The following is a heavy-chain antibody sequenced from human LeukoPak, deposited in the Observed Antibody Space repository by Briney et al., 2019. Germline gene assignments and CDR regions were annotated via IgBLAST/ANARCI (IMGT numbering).Heavy chain of an antibody. CDR3: AMSVEMPPIPSFDY. J-gene: IGHJ4*02. CDR2: VSAANNP. Sequence: ASVKVSCKTSGYIFTPHHIHWMRQAPGQGLELLGWVSAANNPEYSQKFQGRVVITRDASATTSYLELNSLRSEDTALYYCAMSVEMPPIPSFDYWGQGTLVTVSS. V-gene: IGHV1-3*01. CDR1: GYIFTPHH. D-gene: IGHD5-24*01.